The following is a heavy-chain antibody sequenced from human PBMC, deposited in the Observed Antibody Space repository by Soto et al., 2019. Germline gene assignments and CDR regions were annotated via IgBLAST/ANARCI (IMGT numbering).Heavy chain of an antibody. Sequence: ASVSVSCQASGDTFTGYYGHWVRQAPGEGLEWVGWINPNSGATTYAQRFQGRVTMTSDTSIITANMELSRLRSDDTAMYYCARDMVSTIGYLDYWRRGAIVTVSS. CDR3: ARDMVSTIGYLDY. J-gene: IGHJ4*01. CDR1: GDTFTGYY. CDR2: INPNSGAT. D-gene: IGHD2-8*01. V-gene: IGHV1-2*02.